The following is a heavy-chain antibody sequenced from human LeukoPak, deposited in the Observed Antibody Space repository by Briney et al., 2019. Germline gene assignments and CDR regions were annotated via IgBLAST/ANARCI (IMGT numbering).Heavy chain of an antibody. V-gene: IGHV4-61*02. Sequence: SETLSPTCTVSGGSISSGSYYWSWIRQPAGKGLEWIGRIYTSGSTNYNPSLKSRVTISVDTSKNQFSLKLSSVTAADTAVYYCARAGYYGDYLFDYWGQGTLVTVSS. CDR2: IYTSGST. D-gene: IGHD4-17*01. J-gene: IGHJ4*02. CDR3: ARAGYYGDYLFDY. CDR1: GGSISSGSYY.